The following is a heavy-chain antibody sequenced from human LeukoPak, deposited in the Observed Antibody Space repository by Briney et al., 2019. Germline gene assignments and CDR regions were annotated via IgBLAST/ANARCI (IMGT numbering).Heavy chain of an antibody. D-gene: IGHD6-6*01. CDR3: ARSPYSSSLGVDY. Sequence: TGGSLRLSCAASGFTFDDYGMSWVRQAPGRGLEWVSGINWNGGSTGYADSVKGRFTISRDNAKNSLYLQMNSLRAEDTALYYCARSPYSSSLGVDYWGQGTLVTVSS. V-gene: IGHV3-20*04. J-gene: IGHJ4*02. CDR1: GFTFDDYG. CDR2: INWNGGST.